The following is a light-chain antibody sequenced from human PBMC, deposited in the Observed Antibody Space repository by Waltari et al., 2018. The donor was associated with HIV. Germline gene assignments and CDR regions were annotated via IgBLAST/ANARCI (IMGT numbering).Light chain of an antibody. V-gene: IGKV3-11*01. Sequence: EIVLTQSPATLSLSPGERATLSCRASQSVSSYLAWYQHKHGQAPRLLIYDASNRATGIPARFSGSGSGTDFTLTISSLEPEDFAVYYCQQRSNWHGEFTFGPGTKVDIK. CDR1: QSVSSY. CDR3: QQRSNWHGEFT. CDR2: DAS. J-gene: IGKJ3*01.